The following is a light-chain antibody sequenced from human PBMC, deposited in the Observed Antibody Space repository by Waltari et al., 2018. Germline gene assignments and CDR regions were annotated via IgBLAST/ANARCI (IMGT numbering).Light chain of an antibody. J-gene: IGKJ5*01. Sequence: DIHMTQSPSSLSASVGARGTITRRASQSISSYLYWYQQKPGRAPKLLHYPASRFRSGAPSRFSGIGSGTDFTLTISSLQPEDLATYYWEQSSSTPQSTFGQGTRLEI. V-gene: IGKV1-39*01. CDR2: PAS. CDR1: QSISSY. CDR3: EQSSSTPQST.